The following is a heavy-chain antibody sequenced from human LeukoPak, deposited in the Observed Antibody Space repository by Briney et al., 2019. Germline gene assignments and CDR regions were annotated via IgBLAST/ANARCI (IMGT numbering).Heavy chain of an antibody. V-gene: IGHV4-59*08. Sequence: SETLSLTCTVSGGSISAYYWSWIRQPPGKGLEWIGYVYYSGATNYHPSLKSRVTIPLETSKNQFSLRLTSVTAADTDVYYCARRVAVTGIYCFDLWGQGTPVTVSS. D-gene: IGHD6-19*01. CDR1: GGSISAYY. CDR2: VYYSGAT. J-gene: IGHJ4*02. CDR3: ARRVAVTGIYCFDL.